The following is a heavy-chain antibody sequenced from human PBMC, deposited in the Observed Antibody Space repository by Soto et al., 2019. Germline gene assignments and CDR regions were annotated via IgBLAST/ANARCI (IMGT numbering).Heavy chain of an antibody. CDR2: IYWDGDE. V-gene: IGHV2-5*02. CDR3: AHGSCTSADCYPNPYLDY. J-gene: IGHJ4*02. CDR1: GFSLSTSAEG. Sequence: KESGPTLVKPTQTLTLTCTFSGFSLSTSAEGVGWIRQPPGKALEWLALIYWDGDERYSPSLKSRLTITKDTSKNQVVLTMTNMDPADTATYSCAHGSCTSADCYPNPYLDYWGQGILVTVSS. D-gene: IGHD2-2*01.